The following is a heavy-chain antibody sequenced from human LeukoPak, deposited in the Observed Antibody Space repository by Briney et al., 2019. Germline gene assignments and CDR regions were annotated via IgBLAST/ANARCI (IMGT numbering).Heavy chain of an antibody. Sequence: PSETLSLTCTVSGYSISSGYYWGWIRQPPGKGLEWIGSIYHSGSTYYNPSLKSRVTISVDTSKNQFSLKLSSVTAADTAVYYCARVGALGYHLHADAFDIWGQGTMVTVSS. CDR3: ARVGALGYHLHADAFDI. CDR1: GYSISSGYY. V-gene: IGHV4-38-2*02. CDR2: IYHSGST. D-gene: IGHD3-22*01. J-gene: IGHJ3*02.